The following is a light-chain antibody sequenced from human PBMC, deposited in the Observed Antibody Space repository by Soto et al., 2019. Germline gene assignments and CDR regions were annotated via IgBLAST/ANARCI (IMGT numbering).Light chain of an antibody. Sequence: QSALTQPASVSGSPGQSITISCTGTSSDVGGYNYVSWYQQHPGKAPKLMIYEVNSRPSGVSNRFSGSKSGNTASLTISGLQAEDEPDYYCTSYTSSITYVFGTGTKLTVL. V-gene: IGLV2-14*01. CDR2: EVN. J-gene: IGLJ1*01. CDR3: TSYTSSITYV. CDR1: SSDVGGYNY.